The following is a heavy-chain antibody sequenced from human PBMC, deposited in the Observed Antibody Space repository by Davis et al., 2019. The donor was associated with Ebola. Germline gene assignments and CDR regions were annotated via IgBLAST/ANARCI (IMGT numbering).Heavy chain of an antibody. CDR3: ARSLGELSLYLDAFDI. CDR2: ISWNSGSI. V-gene: IGHV3-9*01. J-gene: IGHJ3*02. CDR1: GFTFDDYA. D-gene: IGHD3-16*02. Sequence: SLKISCAASGFTFDDYAMHWVRQAPGKGLEWVSGISWNSGSIGYADSVKGRFTISRDNAKNSLYLQMNSLRAEDTAVYYCARSLGELSLYLDAFDIWGQGTMVTVSS.